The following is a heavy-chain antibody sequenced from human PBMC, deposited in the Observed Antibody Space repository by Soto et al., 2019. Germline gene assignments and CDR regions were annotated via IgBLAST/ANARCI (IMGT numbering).Heavy chain of an antibody. J-gene: IGHJ4*02. V-gene: IGHV4-4*02. D-gene: IGHD6-13*01. Sequence: QAQLQESGPGLVKPSGTLSLTCAVSGGSISSSNWWSWVRQPPGKGLEWIGEIYHSGGTNYNPSLKSRVTISVDKSKHQFSLKLSSVTAADTAVYYCARASIAAAGTVDYWGQGTLVTVSS. CDR2: IYHSGGT. CDR1: GGSISSSNW. CDR3: ARASIAAAGTVDY.